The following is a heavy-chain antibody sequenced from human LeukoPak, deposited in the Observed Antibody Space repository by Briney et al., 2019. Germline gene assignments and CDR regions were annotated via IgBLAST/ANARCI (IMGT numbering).Heavy chain of an antibody. D-gene: IGHD2-21*02. Sequence: KASETLSLTCSVSGASITRRYWIWIRQSPRKGLELMGYMHYTESPKYNPSLSSRVTMTIDTSKNQFSLQLRSVTAADTAFYYCARGTDCGGDCGPDFWGQGNLVTVSS. CDR3: ARGTDCGGDCGPDF. CDR2: MHYTESP. CDR1: GASITRRY. J-gene: IGHJ4*02. V-gene: IGHV4-59*11.